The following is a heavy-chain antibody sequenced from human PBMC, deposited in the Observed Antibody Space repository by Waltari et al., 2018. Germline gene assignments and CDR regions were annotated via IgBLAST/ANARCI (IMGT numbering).Heavy chain of an antibody. CDR1: GGSISSRGSY. D-gene: IGHD3-3*02. CDR3: ARFSKSANWIDP. Sequence: QLQLQESGPGLMKPSETLSLTCTVSGGSISSRGSYWGWIRQPPGKGLEWIGSISYSGITYYNTSLMSRVTISVDTSKNQFSLKLTSVIAAETAVFYCARFSKSANWIDPWGQGTLVTVSS. CDR2: ISYSGIT. J-gene: IGHJ5*02. V-gene: IGHV4-39*01.